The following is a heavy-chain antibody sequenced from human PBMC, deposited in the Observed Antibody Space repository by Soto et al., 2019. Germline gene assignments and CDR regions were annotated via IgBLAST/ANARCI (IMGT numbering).Heavy chain of an antibody. V-gene: IGHV3-53*01. CDR3: ARDQRLRSKEGAEYYGMDV. Sequence: GGSLRLSCAASGFTVSSNYMSWVRQAPGKGLEWVSVIYSGGSTCYADSVKGRFTISRDNSKNTLYLQMNSLRAEDTAVYYCARDQRLRSKEGAEYYGMDVGGQGTTVPVSS. D-gene: IGHD4-17*01. CDR1: GFTVSSNY. CDR2: IYSGGST. J-gene: IGHJ6*02.